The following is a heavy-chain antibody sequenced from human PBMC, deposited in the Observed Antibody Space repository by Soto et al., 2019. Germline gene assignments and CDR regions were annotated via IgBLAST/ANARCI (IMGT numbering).Heavy chain of an antibody. V-gene: IGHV1-18*04. D-gene: IGHD2-8*02. CDR2: INTYSDRT. CDR1: GYTFINYG. Sequence: ASVKVSCKASGYTFINYGISWVRQAPGQGLEWLGWINTYSDRTNYAQEFQGRVSMTTEKSTSTVYMELRSLRSGDTALYYCARDYTGRGYFEHLGQGSLCIVSS. J-gene: IGHJ4*02. CDR3: ARDYTGRGYFEH.